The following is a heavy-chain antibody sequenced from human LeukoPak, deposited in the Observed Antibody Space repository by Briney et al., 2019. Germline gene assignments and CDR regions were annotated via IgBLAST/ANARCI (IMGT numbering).Heavy chain of an antibody. Sequence: PSETLSLTCTVSGGSISGYYWSWIRQPPGKGLEWIGYIYYSGSTNYNPSLKSRVTISVDTSKNQFSLKLSSVTAADTAVYYCARLNDGYNFKELEYWGQGTLVTVSS. V-gene: IGHV4-59*08. CDR3: ARLNDGYNFKELEY. CDR1: GGSISGYY. J-gene: IGHJ4*02. D-gene: IGHD5-24*01. CDR2: IYYSGST.